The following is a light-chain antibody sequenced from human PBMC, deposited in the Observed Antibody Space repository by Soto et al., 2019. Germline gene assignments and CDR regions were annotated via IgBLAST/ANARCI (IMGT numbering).Light chain of an antibody. CDR1: RSLVYSDGNTY. Sequence: DVVMTQSPVSLPVTLGQSASISCRSSRSLVYSDGNTYLHWFQQRPGQSPRRLIYQVSNRDSGVPDRFSGSGSGTDFTLKINRVEAEDVGVYYCMQGTHWPWTFGQGTKVEIK. J-gene: IGKJ1*01. V-gene: IGKV2-30*01. CDR2: QVS. CDR3: MQGTHWPWT.